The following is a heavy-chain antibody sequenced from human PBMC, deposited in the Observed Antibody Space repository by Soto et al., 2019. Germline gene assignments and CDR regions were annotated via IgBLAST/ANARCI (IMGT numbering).Heavy chain of an antibody. J-gene: IGHJ4*02. CDR1: GFTFDDYA. CDR2: ISWNSGSI. Sequence: GGSLRLSCAASGFTFDDYAMHWVRQAPGKGLEWVSGISWNSGSIGYADSVKGRFTISRDNAKNSLYLQMNSLRAEDTALYYCAKDPAAYYDFWSGQAYFDYWGQGTLVTVSS. CDR3: AKDPAAYYDFWSGQAYFDY. V-gene: IGHV3-9*01. D-gene: IGHD3-3*01.